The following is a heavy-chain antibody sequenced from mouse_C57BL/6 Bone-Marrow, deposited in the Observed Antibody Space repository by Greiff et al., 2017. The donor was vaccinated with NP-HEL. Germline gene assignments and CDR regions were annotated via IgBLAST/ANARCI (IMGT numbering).Heavy chain of an antibody. CDR2: INPNNGGT. CDR3: ARDGDLWYFDV. V-gene: IGHV1-26*01. J-gene: IGHJ1*03. Sequence: EVQLQQSGPELVKPGASVKISCKASGYTFTDYYMNWVKQSHGKSLEWIGDINPNNGGTSYNQKFKGKATLTVDKSSSTAYMELRSLTSEDSAVYYCARDGDLWYFDVWGTGTTVTVSS. CDR1: GYTFTDYY.